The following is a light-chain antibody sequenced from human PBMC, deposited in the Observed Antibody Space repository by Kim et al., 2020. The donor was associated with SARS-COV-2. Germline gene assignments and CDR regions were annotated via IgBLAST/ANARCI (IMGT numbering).Light chain of an antibody. CDR2: EID. CDR1: SSDGGSYNL. Sequence: GQSITISCTGASSDGGSYNLVSWYQQHPGKAPKLMIYEIDKRPSGVSNRFSGSKSGNTASLTISGLQTEDEADYYCCSCAGSSTYVFGTGTKVTVL. J-gene: IGLJ1*01. CDR3: CSCAGSSTYV. V-gene: IGLV2-23*02.